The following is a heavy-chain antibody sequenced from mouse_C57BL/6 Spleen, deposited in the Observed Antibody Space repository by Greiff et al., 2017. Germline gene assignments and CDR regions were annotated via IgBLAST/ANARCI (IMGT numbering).Heavy chain of an antibody. V-gene: IGHV10-1*01. Sequence: EVHLVESGGGLVQPKGSLKLSCAASGFSFNTYAMNWVRQAPGKGLEWVARIRSKSNNYATYYADSVKDRFTISRDDSESMLYLQMNNLKTEDTAMYYCVRHGIFSLYDYDGGWFAYWGQGTLVTVSA. CDR2: IRSKSNNYAT. D-gene: IGHD2-4*01. CDR1: GFSFNTYA. CDR3: VRHGIFSLYDYDGGWFAY. J-gene: IGHJ3*01.